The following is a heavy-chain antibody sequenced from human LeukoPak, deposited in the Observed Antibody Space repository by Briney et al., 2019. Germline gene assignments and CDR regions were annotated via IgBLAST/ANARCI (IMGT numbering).Heavy chain of an antibody. CDR3: ARHARYCSGGSCYSGEWFDP. J-gene: IGHJ5*02. Sequence: SETLSLTCAVYGGSFSGYYWSWIRQPPGKGLEWIGEINHSGSTNYNPSLKSRVTISVDTSKNQFSLKLSSVTAADTAVYYCARHARYCSGGSCYSGEWFDPWGQGTLVTVSS. D-gene: IGHD2-15*01. V-gene: IGHV4-34*01. CDR2: INHSGST. CDR1: GGSFSGYY.